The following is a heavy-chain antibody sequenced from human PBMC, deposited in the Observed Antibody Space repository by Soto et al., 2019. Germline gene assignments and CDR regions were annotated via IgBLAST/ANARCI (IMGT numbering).Heavy chain of an antibody. CDR3: ARGVGGVTGNWFDP. V-gene: IGHV1-69*13. CDR1: GGTFSSYA. CDR2: IIPIFGTA. J-gene: IGHJ5*02. Sequence: SVKVSCKASGGTFSSYAISWVRQAPGQGLEWMGGIIPIFGTANYAQKFQGRVTITADESTSTAYMELSSLRSEDTAVYYCARGVGGVTGNWFDPWGQGTLVTVSS. D-gene: IGHD3-3*01.